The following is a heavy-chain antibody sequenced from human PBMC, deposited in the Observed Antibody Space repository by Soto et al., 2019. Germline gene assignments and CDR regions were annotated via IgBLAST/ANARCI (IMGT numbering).Heavy chain of an antibody. CDR3: ARESGRFGGSGAFDI. V-gene: IGHV3-30-3*01. Sequence: LRLSCAASGFTFSSYAMHWVRQAPGKGLEWVAVISYDGSNKYYADSVKGRFTISRDNSKNTLYLQMNSLRAEDTAVYYCARESGRFGGSGAFDIWGQGTMVTVSS. D-gene: IGHD3-10*01. CDR1: GFTFSSYA. J-gene: IGHJ3*02. CDR2: ISYDGSNK.